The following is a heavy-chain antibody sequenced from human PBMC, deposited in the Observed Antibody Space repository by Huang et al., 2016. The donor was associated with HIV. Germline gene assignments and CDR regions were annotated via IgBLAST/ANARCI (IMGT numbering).Heavy chain of an antibody. D-gene: IGHD3-3*01. V-gene: IGHV3-30*03. J-gene: IGHJ4*02. CDR2: ISYDEDNN. CDR3: ARGPIRFLAWLLNFDY. Sequence: QILLIESGGGVVQPGRSLRLSCAASGFTFSSYGMHWVRQAPGKGLEWVAVISYDEDNNYYADSVRGRVTISRDNSKNTLYLQMNSLRIEDTAVYYCARGPIRFLAWLLNFDYWGQGALVTVSS. CDR1: GFTFSSYG.